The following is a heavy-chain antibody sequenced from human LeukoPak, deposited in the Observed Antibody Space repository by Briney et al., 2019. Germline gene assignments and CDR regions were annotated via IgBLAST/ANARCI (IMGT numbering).Heavy chain of an antibody. CDR2: ISSSGSTI. Sequence: GGSLRLSCAASGFTFSDYYMSWIRQAPGKGLEWVSCISSSGSTIYYADSVKGRFTISRDNTKNSLYLQMNSLRAGDTAVYYCARFYDSCGYDYWGQGTLVTVSS. CDR3: ARFYDSCGYDY. CDR1: GFTFSDYY. V-gene: IGHV3-11*04. J-gene: IGHJ4*02. D-gene: IGHD3-22*01.